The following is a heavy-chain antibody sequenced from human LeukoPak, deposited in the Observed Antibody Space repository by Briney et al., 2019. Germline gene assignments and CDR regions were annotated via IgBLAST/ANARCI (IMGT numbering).Heavy chain of an antibody. CDR2: ISAYNGNT. CDR3: AGSGDIVATKSFDY. V-gene: IGHV1-18*01. CDR1: GCTFTSYG. D-gene: IGHD5-12*01. J-gene: IGHJ4*02. Sequence: ASVKVSCKASGCTFTSYGISWVRQAPGQGLEWMGWISAYNGNTNYAQKFQGRVTMTTDTSTSTAYMELRSLRSDDTAVYYCAGSGDIVATKSFDYWGQGTLVTVSS.